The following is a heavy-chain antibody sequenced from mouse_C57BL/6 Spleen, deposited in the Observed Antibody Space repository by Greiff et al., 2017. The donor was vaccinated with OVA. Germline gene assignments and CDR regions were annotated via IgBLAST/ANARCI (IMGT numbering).Heavy chain of an antibody. Sequence: QVQLQQPGAELVKPGASVKLSCKASGYTFTSYWMQWVKQRPGQGLEWIGEIDPSDSYTNYNQKFKGKATLTVDTSSSTAYMQLSSLTSEDSAVYYCARFPTGWYFDVWGTGTTVTVSS. CDR3: ARFPTGWYFDV. CDR2: IDPSDSYT. J-gene: IGHJ1*03. CDR1: GYTFTSYW. V-gene: IGHV1-50*01. D-gene: IGHD4-1*02.